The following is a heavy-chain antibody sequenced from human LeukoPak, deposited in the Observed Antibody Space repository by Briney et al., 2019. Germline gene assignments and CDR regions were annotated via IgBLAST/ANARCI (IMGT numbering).Heavy chain of an antibody. CDR1: GGSFGDYY. J-gene: IGHJ6*03. D-gene: IGHD2-8*01. Sequence: PSETLSLTCAVYGGSFGDYYWSWVRQPPGKGLEWIGEINPSGGTGYKPSLKSRVTISVDTSKNQFSLKLSSVTAADTAVYYCARRGRMVYADYYYYYYMDVWGKGTTVTVSS. CDR2: INPSGGT. V-gene: IGHV4-34*01. CDR3: ARRGRMVYADYYYYYYMDV.